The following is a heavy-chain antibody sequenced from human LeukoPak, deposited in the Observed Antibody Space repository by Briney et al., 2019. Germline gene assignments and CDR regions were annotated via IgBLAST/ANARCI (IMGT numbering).Heavy chain of an antibody. V-gene: IGHV3-15*04. Sequence: GGSVTLSCAASGFTFNDAWMTWVRQAPGKGLEWVGRIETKTDGLTTDYGAPVKGRFTISRDDSKNTLYLQMNSLKTEDTAVYYCTSQYNWKEAVDFSGQGTLLTVSS. CDR2: IETKTDGLTT. J-gene: IGHJ4*02. CDR1: GFTFNDAW. CDR3: TSQYNWKEAVDF. D-gene: IGHD1-1*01.